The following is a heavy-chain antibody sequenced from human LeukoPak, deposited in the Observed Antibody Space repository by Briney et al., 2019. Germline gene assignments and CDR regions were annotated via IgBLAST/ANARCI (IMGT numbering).Heavy chain of an antibody. J-gene: IGHJ6*02. CDR1: GGSFSGYY. Sequence: KPSETLSLTCAVYGGSFSGYYWSWIRQPPGKGLEWIGEINHSGSTNYNPSLKSRVTISVDTSKNQFSLKLSSVTAADTAVYYCARAKYSSSSRYYYYYGVDVWGQGTTVTVSS. CDR3: ARAKYSSSSRYYYYYGVDV. V-gene: IGHV4-34*01. CDR2: INHSGST. D-gene: IGHD6-6*01.